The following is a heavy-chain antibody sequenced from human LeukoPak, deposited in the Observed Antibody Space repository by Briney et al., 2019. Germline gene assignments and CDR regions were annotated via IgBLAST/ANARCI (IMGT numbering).Heavy chain of an antibody. D-gene: IGHD3-3*01. V-gene: IGHV3-30-3*01. Sequence: PGGSLRLSCAASGFTFSSYAMHWVRQAPGKGLEWVAVISYDGSNKYYADSVKGRFTISRDNSKNTLYLQMNSLRAEDTAVYYCARGNGITIFGVVSDYWGQGTLVTVSS. CDR2: ISYDGSNK. CDR3: ARGNGITIFGVVSDY. J-gene: IGHJ4*02. CDR1: GFTFSSYA.